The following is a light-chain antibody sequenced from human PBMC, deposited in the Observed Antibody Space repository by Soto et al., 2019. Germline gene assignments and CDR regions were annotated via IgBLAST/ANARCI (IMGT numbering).Light chain of an antibody. CDR2: LGS. J-gene: IGKJ5*01. V-gene: IGKV2-28*01. CDR3: MQGLQDLT. CDR1: QSLLHSNGYNY. Sequence: DIVVTQSPLSLPVTPGEPASISCRSSQSLLHSNGYNYLDWYLQKPGQSPQLLIYLGSNRASGVPDRFSGSGSGTDFTLKISRVEAEDVGIYYCMQGLQDLTFGQGTRLEIK.